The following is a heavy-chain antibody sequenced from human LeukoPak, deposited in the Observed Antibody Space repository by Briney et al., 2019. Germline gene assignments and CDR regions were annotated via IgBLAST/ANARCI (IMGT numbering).Heavy chain of an antibody. D-gene: IGHD3-10*01. CDR2: IYYSGST. J-gene: IGHJ5*02. CDR1: GGSISSYY. Sequence: PSETLSLTCTVSGGSISSYYWSWIRQPPGKGLEWIGYIYYSGSTNYNPSLKSRVTISVDTSKNQFSLKLSSVTAADTAVYYCAKDRGPSRGSHWFDPWGQGTLVTVSS. CDR3: AKDRGPSRGSHWFDP. V-gene: IGHV4-59*12.